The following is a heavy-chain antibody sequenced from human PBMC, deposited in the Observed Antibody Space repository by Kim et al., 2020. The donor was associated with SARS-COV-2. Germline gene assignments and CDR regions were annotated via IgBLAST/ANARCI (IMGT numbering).Heavy chain of an antibody. CDR2: IYYSGST. V-gene: IGHV4-39*01. Sequence: SETLSLTCTVSGGSISSSSYYWGWIRQPPGKGLEWIGSIYYSGSTYYNPSLKSRVTISVDTSKNQFSLKLSSVTAADTAVYYCAVCITMVRGEYFDYWGQGTLVTVSS. D-gene: IGHD3-10*01. CDR3: AVCITMVRGEYFDY. J-gene: IGHJ4*02. CDR1: GGSISSSSYY.